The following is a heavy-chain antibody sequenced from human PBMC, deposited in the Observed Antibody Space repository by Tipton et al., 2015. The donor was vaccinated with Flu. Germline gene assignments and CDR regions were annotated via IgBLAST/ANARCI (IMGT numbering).Heavy chain of an antibody. CDR1: GGFITSGSYY. CDR3: ARLPRHYGDYPLDY. CDR2: IYTSGST. V-gene: IGHV4-61*02. Sequence: TLSLTCTVSGGFITSGSYYWSWIRQSAGKGLEWIGRIYTSGSTNYNPSLKSRVTMSVDTSKNQFSLKLTSVSAADTAVYYCARLPRHYGDYPLDYWGPGIMVTVSS. J-gene: IGHJ4*01. D-gene: IGHD4-17*01.